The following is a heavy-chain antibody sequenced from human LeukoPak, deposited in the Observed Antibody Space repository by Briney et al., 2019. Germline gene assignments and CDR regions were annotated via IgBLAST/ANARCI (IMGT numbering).Heavy chain of an antibody. V-gene: IGHV4-38-2*02. Sequence: PSETLSLTCTVSGYSISSGYYWGWIRQPPGKGLEWIGEINHSGSTNYNPSLKSRVTISVDTSKNQFSLKLSSVTAADTAVYYCARLRIVGATLSWFDPWGQGTLVTVSS. J-gene: IGHJ5*02. CDR2: INHSGST. CDR3: ARLRIVGATLSWFDP. CDR1: GYSISSGYY. D-gene: IGHD1-26*01.